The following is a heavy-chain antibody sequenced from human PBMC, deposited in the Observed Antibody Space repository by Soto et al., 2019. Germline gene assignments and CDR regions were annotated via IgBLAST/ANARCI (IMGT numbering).Heavy chain of an antibody. CDR2: INNAGTT. Sequence: EVQLVESGGTLVQPGGSLKLSCAASGFDASVNFMTWVRQAPGKGLEWVTAINNAGTTFHADSVKGRFSISRDDSKNTLYLQMNNLRVEDTAMYYCVRENYYYGMDVWGQGTAVTVSS. J-gene: IGHJ6*02. V-gene: IGHV3-66*01. CDR3: VRENYYYGMDV. CDR1: GFDASVNF.